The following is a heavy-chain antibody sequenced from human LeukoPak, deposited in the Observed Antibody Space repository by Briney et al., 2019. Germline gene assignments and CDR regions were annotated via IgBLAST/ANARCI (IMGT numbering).Heavy chain of an antibody. V-gene: IGHV4-38-2*02. Sequence: SETLCLTCIVSGYSINNGYYWGWIRQPPGKGLEWIGSIYHSGKTYYNPSLKSRVTISVDTSKNQFSLKLISVTAADTAVYYCARHEYSSSWSPPSYFDLWGRGTLITVSS. CDR3: ARHEYSSSWSPPSYFDL. D-gene: IGHD6-13*01. J-gene: IGHJ2*01. CDR1: GYSINNGYY. CDR2: IYHSGKT.